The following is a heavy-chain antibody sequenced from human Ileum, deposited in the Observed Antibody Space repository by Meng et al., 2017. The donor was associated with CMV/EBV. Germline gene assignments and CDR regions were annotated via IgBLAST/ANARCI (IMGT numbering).Heavy chain of an antibody. D-gene: IGHD1-26*01. V-gene: IGHV4-61*01. CDR2: IYYSGST. CDR1: GGFVSSGSYY. CDR3: ARSERLGGSYTDTFDI. J-gene: IGHJ3*02. Sequence: SETLSLTCSVSGGFVSSGSYYWSWIRQPPGKGLEWIGYIYYSGSTNYNPSLKSRVTISVDTSKNQFSLKLSSVTAADTAVYYCARSERLGGSYTDTFDIWGQGTMVNVSS.